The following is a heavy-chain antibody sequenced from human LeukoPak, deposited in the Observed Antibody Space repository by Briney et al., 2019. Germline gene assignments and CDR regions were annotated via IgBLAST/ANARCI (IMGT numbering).Heavy chain of an antibody. J-gene: IGHJ6*02. CDR3: ASTYDFWSGFPSDPYYYYGMDV. D-gene: IGHD3-3*01. CDR2: ISYDGSNK. CDR1: GFTFSSYA. Sequence: GRSLRLSCAASGFTFSSYAIHWVRQAPGKGLEWVAVISYDGSNKYYADSVKGRFTISRDNSKNTLYLQMNSLRAEDTAVHYCASTYDFWSGFPSDPYYYYGMDVWGQGTTVTVSS. V-gene: IGHV3-30*04.